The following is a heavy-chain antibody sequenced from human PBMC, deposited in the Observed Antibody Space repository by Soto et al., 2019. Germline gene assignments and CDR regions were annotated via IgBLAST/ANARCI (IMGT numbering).Heavy chain of an antibody. Sequence: ASGKVCCKASGYTFTDYYMNWVRQAPGQGLEWMGWINPNSGGTNYAQKFQGRVTMTRDTSISTAYMELNRLRSDDTAVYYCARDQSPSSGWPGMDVWGQGTTVTVSS. J-gene: IGHJ6*02. CDR2: INPNSGGT. CDR1: GYTFTDYY. CDR3: ARDQSPSSGWPGMDV. D-gene: IGHD6-19*01. V-gene: IGHV1-2*02.